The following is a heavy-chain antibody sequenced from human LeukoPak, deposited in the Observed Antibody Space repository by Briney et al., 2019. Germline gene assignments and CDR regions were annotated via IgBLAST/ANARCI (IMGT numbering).Heavy chain of an antibody. D-gene: IGHD1-14*01. CDR1: GFTFSSYS. J-gene: IGHJ3*02. CDR2: ISSSSSYI. Sequence: PGGSLRLSCAASGFTFSSYSMNWVRQAPGKGLEWVSSISSSSSYIYYAGSVKGRFTISRDNAKNSLYLQMNSLRAEDTAVYYCARDLMNVRNHDAFDIWGQGTMVTVSS. V-gene: IGHV3-21*01. CDR3: ARDLMNVRNHDAFDI.